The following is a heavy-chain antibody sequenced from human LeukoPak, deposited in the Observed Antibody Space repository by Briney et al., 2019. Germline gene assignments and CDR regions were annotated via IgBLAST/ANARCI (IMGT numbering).Heavy chain of an antibody. J-gene: IGHJ4*02. CDR3: ARVEGVYYGY. CDR1: GCTFSRYS. V-gene: IGHV3-21*01. Sequence: GGALRLSCAASGCTFSRYSMNWVRQAPGKGLEGVASISSSSSSIYYAASVNGLFTISSDNTKHSLYLQMNSLRAEATAVYYCARVEGVYYGYWGQGTLVTVSS. D-gene: IGHD3-3*01. CDR2: ISSSSSSI.